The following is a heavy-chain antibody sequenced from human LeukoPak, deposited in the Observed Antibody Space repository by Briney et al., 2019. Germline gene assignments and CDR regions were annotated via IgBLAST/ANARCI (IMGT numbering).Heavy chain of an antibody. CDR1: GFTFYEYG. CDR3: ARLDIAAAGE. J-gene: IGHJ4*02. CDR2: INWDGSET. V-gene: IGHV3-20*04. Sequence: RAGGSLRLSCEASGFTFYEYGLGWVRHTPGKGLEWVSGINWDGSETAYADSVKGRFTISRDNARNSLYLHLNSLRAEDTAFYYCARLDIAAAGEWGQGTLVTVSS. D-gene: IGHD6-13*01.